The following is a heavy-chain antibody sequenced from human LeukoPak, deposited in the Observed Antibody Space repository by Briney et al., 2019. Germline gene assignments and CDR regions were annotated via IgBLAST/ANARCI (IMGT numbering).Heavy chain of an antibody. CDR3: ARGRHDFWSGPAFIYYGMDV. V-gene: IGHV4-39*07. Sequence: PSETLSLTCTVSGGSISSSSYYWSWIRQPPGKGLEWIGEINHSGSTNYNPSLKSRVTISVDTSKDQFSLKLSSVTAADTAVYYCARGRHDFWSGPAFIYYGMDVWGQGTTVTVSS. CDR1: GGSISSSSYY. J-gene: IGHJ6*02. D-gene: IGHD3-3*01. CDR2: INHSGST.